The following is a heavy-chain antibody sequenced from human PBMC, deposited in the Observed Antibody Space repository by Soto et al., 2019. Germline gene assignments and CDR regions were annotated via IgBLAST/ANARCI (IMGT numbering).Heavy chain of an antibody. J-gene: IGHJ4*02. CDR1: GYTFTSHY. CDR2: INPGGGSP. V-gene: IGHV1-46*01. Sequence: QVQLVQSGDEVQRPGASVKVSCKASGYTFTSHYIHWVRQAPGQGLEWMGIINPGGGSPSHAQKFHGRVIMTRHTSTTTVHTDLTGPRSEDTAVYYCARDPRSGEGVDYWGQGTLVTVSS. D-gene: IGHD3-3*01. CDR3: ARDPRSGEGVDY.